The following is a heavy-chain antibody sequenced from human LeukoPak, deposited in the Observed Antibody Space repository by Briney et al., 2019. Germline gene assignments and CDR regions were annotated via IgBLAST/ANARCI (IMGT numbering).Heavy chain of an antibody. D-gene: IGHD2-2*01. CDR3: AKGSSTTCPCYRDH. V-gene: IGHV3-30*18. CDR1: GFTFSSYG. J-gene: IGHJ4*02. CDR2: ISYDGSNK. Sequence: GGSLRLSCAASGFTFSSYGMHWVRQAPGKGLEWVAVISYDGSNKYYADSVQGRFSISRDNSKNTLYLQMNSLRAEDTAVYYCAKGSSTTCPCYRDHWGQGTLVTVSS.